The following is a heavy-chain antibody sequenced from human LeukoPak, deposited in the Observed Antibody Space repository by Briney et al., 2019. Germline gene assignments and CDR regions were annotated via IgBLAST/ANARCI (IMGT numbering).Heavy chain of an antibody. D-gene: IGHD3-10*01. J-gene: IGHJ4*02. CDR1: GFIFSGSA. V-gene: IGHV3-73*01. CDR3: ARDRVVRGVIRGRPEAVPGY. Sequence: GGSLRLSCAASGFIFSGSAMHWVRQASGKGLEWVGRIRSKGNSYATAYAASVKGRFTISRDDSKNTAYLQMNSLRAEDTAVYYCARDRVVRGVIRGRPEAVPGYWGQGTLVTVSS. CDR2: IRSKGNSYAT.